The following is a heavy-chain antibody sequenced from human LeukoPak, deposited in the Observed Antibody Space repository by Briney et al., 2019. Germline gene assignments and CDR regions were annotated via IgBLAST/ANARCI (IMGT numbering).Heavy chain of an antibody. CDR3: ARGDPHADL. V-gene: IGHV3-48*03. CDR2: ITISGHTK. CDR1: GFDLHTYE. J-gene: IGHJ5*02. Sequence: PGGSLRVSCAASGFDLHTYEMNWVRQAPGKGLEWIADITISGHTKNYADSVKGRFTISRDSARTSLYLQMNSLRVEDTGVYFCARGDPHADLWGQGTLVTVSS.